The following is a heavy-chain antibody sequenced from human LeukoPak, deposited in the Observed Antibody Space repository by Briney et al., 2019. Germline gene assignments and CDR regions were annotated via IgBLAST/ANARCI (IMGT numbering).Heavy chain of an antibody. D-gene: IGHD6-19*01. V-gene: IGHV3-23*01. CDR3: AKTEQWLDDAFDI. J-gene: IGHJ3*02. Sequence: QTGGSLRLSCAASGFTFSSYAMSWVRQAPGKGLEWVSAISGSGGSTYYADSVKVRFTISRDNSKNTLYLQMNSLRAEDTAVYYCAKTEQWLDDAFDIWGQGTMVTVSS. CDR1: GFTFSSYA. CDR2: ISGSGGST.